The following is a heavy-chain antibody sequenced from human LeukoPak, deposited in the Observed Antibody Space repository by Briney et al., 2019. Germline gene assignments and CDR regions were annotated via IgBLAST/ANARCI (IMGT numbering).Heavy chain of an antibody. Sequence: ASVKVSCKASGYTFTSYGISWVRQAPGQGLEWMGWISAYNGNTNYAQKLQGRVTMTTDTSTSTAYMELRSLRSDDTAVYYCARDPDISTGYDYFDYWGQGTLVTVSS. CDR1: GYTFTSYG. V-gene: IGHV1-18*04. CDR3: ARDPDISTGYDYFDY. D-gene: IGHD3-9*01. CDR2: ISAYNGNT. J-gene: IGHJ4*02.